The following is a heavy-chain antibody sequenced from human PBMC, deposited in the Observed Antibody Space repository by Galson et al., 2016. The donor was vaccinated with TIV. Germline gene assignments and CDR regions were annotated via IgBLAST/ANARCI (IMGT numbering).Heavy chain of an antibody. Sequence: SVKVSCKASGYTFTSYHLHWVRQAPGQGLEWMGRINPNSGGTNYVQKFQGRVTMTRDTSISTAYMELSRLRSDDSAVYYCARFDYYYDRSAYYWGQGTLVTVSS. CDR2: INPNSGGT. CDR3: ARFDYYYDRSAYY. D-gene: IGHD3-22*01. J-gene: IGHJ4*02. CDR1: GYTFTSYH. V-gene: IGHV1-2*02.